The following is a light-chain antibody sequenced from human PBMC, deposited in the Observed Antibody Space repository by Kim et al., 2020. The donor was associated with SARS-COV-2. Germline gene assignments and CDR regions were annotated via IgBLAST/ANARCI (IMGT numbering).Light chain of an antibody. CDR3: QQYDNLPIS. CDR2: DAS. V-gene: IGKV1-33*01. CDR1: QDISKY. J-gene: IGKJ5*01. Sequence: DIQMTQSPSSLSASVGDRVTITCQASQDISKYLNWYQQNPGKAPKLLIYDASNLETGVPSRFSGSGSGTDFTFTISSLQPEDIATYYCQQYDNLPISFGQGTRLEIK.